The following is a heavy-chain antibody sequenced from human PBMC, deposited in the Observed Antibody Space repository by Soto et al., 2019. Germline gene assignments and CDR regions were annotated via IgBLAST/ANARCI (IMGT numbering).Heavy chain of an antibody. J-gene: IGHJ6*03. CDR1: GFTVSSNY. V-gene: IGHV3-66*01. D-gene: IGHD3-16*01. CDR2: IYSGGST. CDR3: ARSMGGSYMDV. Sequence: GGSLRLSCAASGFTVSSNYMSWVRQAPGKGLEWVSVIYSGGSTYYADSVKGRFTISRDNSKNTLYLQMNSLRAEDTAVYYCARSMGGSYMDVWGKGTTVTVSS.